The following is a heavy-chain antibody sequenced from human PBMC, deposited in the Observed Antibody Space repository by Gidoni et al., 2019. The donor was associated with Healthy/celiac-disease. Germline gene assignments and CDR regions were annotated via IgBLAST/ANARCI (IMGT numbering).Heavy chain of an antibody. CDR1: GGSFSGYY. V-gene: IGHV4-34*01. CDR3: ASTTAGIAAAGSWFDP. Sequence: QVQLQQWGAGLLKPSETLSLTCAVYGGSFSGYYWSWIRQPPGKGLEWIGEINHSGSTNYNPSLKSRVTISVDTSKNQFSLKLSSVTAADTAVYYCASTTAGIAAAGSWFDPWGQGTLVTVSS. J-gene: IGHJ5*02. D-gene: IGHD6-13*01. CDR2: INHSGST.